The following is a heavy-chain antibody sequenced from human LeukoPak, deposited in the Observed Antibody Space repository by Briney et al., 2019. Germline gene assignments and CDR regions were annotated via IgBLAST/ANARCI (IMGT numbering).Heavy chain of an antibody. CDR2: IYYSGST. CDR1: GDSMSPYY. V-gene: IGHV4-59*01. Sequence: SETLSLTCTVSGDSMSPYYWSWIRQPPGKGLEWIGYIYYSGSTNYNPSLKSRVTISIDTSKNQFSLNLRSVTDADTAVYYCARDTATGTGYYYYYGMDVWGQGTTVTVSS. CDR3: ARDTATGTGYYYYYGMDV. D-gene: IGHD6-13*01. J-gene: IGHJ6*02.